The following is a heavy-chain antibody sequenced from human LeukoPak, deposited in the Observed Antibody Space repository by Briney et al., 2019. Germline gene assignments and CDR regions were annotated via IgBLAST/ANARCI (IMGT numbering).Heavy chain of an antibody. CDR2: MNPNSGNT. J-gene: IGHJ4*02. CDR1: GYTFTSYD. V-gene: IGHV1-8*02. CDR3: ARVNFDSTGYWGGGWNDY. D-gene: IGHD3-22*01. Sequence: GASVKVSCKASGYTFTSYDINWVRQATGQGLEWMGWMNPNSGNTGYAQKFQGRVTVTRNTSISTVYMELRSLRSEDTALYYCARVNFDSTGYWGGGWNDYWGQGTLVTVSS.